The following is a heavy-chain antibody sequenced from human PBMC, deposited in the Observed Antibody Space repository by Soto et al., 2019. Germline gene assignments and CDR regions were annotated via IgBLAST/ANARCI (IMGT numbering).Heavy chain of an antibody. V-gene: IGHV3-30-3*01. CDR1: GFTFSSYA. Sequence: GGSLRLSCAASGFTFSSYAMHWVRQAPGKGLEWVAVISYDGSNKYYADSVKGRFTISRDNSKNTLYLQMNSLRAEDTAVYYCARESSNPVLRFLELESPYGMDVWGQGTTVTVSS. CDR2: ISYDGSNK. CDR3: ARESSNPVLRFLELESPYGMDV. J-gene: IGHJ6*02. D-gene: IGHD3-3*01.